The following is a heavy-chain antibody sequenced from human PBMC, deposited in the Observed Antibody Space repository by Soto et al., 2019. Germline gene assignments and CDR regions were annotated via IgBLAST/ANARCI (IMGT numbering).Heavy chain of an antibody. Sequence: QVQLQESGPGLVKPSETLSLTCTVSGGSISSYYWSWIRQSPGKGLEWIGYIYYSGSTNHNPSLNGRVTISVDTSKNQSSLKLSSVTAADTAVYYCARLVILRGVDVWGQGNTVTVSS. CDR1: GGSISSYY. CDR2: IYYSGST. D-gene: IGHD2-15*01. V-gene: IGHV4-59*08. CDR3: ARLVILRGVDV. J-gene: IGHJ6*02.